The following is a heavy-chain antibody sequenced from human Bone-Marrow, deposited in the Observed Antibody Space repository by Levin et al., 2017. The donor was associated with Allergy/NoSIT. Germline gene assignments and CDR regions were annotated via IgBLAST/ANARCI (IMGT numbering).Heavy chain of an antibody. J-gene: IGHJ4*02. CDR3: ARHGSDILSGYDY. D-gene: IGHD3-9*01. Sequence: PSQTLSLTCTVSGGSISRTSYYWAWIRRPPGRGLEWIGTIYSGGSTYFNPSLKSRITISIDTAKNQFSLKLSSVTAADTAVYYCARHGSDILSGYDYWGQGTLVTVSS. V-gene: IGHV4-39*01. CDR2: IYSGGST. CDR1: GGSISRTSYY.